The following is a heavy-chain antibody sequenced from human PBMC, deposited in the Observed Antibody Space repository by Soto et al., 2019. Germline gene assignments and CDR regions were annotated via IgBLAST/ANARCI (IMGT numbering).Heavy chain of an antibody. CDR1: GFTFSSYA. CDR2: ISDSGGST. CDR3: AKGSSASCCGSGDY. V-gene: IGHV3-23*01. D-gene: IGHD2-2*01. J-gene: IGHJ4*02. Sequence: GGSLRLSCAASGFTFSSYAMSWVRQAPGKGLEWVSTISDSGGSTYYADSVKGRFTISRDNSKNTLFLQMNSLTAEDTAVYYCAKGSSASCCGSGDYWGQGTLVTVSS.